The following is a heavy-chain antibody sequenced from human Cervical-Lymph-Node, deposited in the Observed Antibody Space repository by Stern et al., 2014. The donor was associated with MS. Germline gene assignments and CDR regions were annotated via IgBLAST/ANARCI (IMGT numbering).Heavy chain of an antibody. D-gene: IGHD6-13*01. J-gene: IGHJ5*02. Sequence: VQLVQSGPGLVKPSGTLSLTCAVSGDSISSSNWWSWVRQSPGKGLEWVGDIYHAGTTNYNSTLKSRLTISADKSKNQFSLKLTSVTAADTAVYYCVRALGSSSFRYWFDPWGQGTLVIVSS. CDR1: GDSISSSNW. CDR2: IYHAGTT. V-gene: IGHV4-4*02. CDR3: VRALGSSSFRYWFDP.